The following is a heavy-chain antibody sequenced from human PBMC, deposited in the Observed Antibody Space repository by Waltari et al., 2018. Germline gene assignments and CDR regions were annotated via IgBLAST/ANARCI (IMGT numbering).Heavy chain of an antibody. CDR2: IWYDEGRT. CDR1: GFTFGRFG. D-gene: IGHD3-16*02. CDR3: VRGSRYTPSDL. J-gene: IGHJ5*02. Sequence: VQLVESGGGVVQPGGSLRLSCEAFGFTFGRFGMHWVRQAPGKGPEWVALIWYDEGRTYYADSVKGRFTVFSDKPKDTINLQMNRLRAEDTAVYYCVRGSRYTPSDLWGQGTLVTVSA. V-gene: IGHV3-33*01.